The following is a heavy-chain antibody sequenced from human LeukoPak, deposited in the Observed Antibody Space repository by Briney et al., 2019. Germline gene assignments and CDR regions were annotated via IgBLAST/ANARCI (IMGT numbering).Heavy chain of an antibody. CDR1: GGSISSYY. D-gene: IGHD5-24*01. CDR2: IYYSGST. Sequence: SGTLSLTCTVSGGSISSYYWSWIRQPPGKGLEWIGYIYYSGSTNYNPSLKSRVTISVDTSKNQFSLKLSSVTAADTAVYYCARVDGYNNLDAFDIWGQGTMVTVSS. J-gene: IGHJ3*02. CDR3: ARVDGYNNLDAFDI. V-gene: IGHV4-59*01.